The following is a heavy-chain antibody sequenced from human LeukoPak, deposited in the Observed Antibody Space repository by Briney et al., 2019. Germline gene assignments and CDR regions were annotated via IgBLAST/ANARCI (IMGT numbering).Heavy chain of an antibody. V-gene: IGHV4-59*01. CDR2: IAYSGAT. CDR1: GVAIRGYS. D-gene: IGHD6-6*01. J-gene: IGHJ6*03. CDR3: AGETWRTGTARYYYVDV. Sequence: LETLSLTCTVSGVAIRGYSRSWIRQPPGKGLEWIGYIAYSGATDYNPPPKSRVTISVDTSKNQFSPKLTSVTPADTPTFYCAGETWRTGTARYYYVDVWGKGTTVIVSS.